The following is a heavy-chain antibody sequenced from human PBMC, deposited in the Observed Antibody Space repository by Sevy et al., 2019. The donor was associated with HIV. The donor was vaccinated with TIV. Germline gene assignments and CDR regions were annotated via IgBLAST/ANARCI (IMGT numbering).Heavy chain of an antibody. CDR1: GISFTTSG. CDR2: ISHDGINE. J-gene: IGHJ6*02. Sequence: GGSLRLSCVVSGISFTTSGMHWVRQAPGKGLEWVALISHDGINEYYADSVKGRFTISRDNSKNTVYLEMNSLRNEDTAIYFCANAYSGSYSHSYLYALDVWGQGTTVTVSS. CDR3: ANAYSGSYSHSYLYALDV. V-gene: IGHV3-30*18. D-gene: IGHD1-26*01.